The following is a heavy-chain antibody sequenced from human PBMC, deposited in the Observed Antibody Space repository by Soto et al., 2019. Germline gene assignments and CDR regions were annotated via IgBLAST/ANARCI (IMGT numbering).Heavy chain of an antibody. V-gene: IGHV3-73*02. Sequence: VQLVESGGGLVQPGGSLKLSCAASGFTFSGSSMHWVRQSSGKGLEWVGRIRSKANSYATAYATSVKGRFTISRDDSKNTAYLQMNSLKTEDTAVYYCTKYYYDSSDYPTDAFDIWGQGTMVTVS. CDR1: GFTFSGSS. CDR2: IRSKANSYAT. D-gene: IGHD3-22*01. CDR3: TKYYYDSSDYPTDAFDI. J-gene: IGHJ3*02.